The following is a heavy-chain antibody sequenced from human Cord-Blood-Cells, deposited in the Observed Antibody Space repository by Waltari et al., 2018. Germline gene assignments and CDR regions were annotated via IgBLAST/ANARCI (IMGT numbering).Heavy chain of an antibody. CDR3: ARDQRVEGYFDY. Sequence: QVQLVQSGTEAKKPGASVKVSCKSSVYTFTGYYMHWVRQAPGQGLEWMGWIIPNRGGTKCAQKLVGRVTMTRDAYISTAYMERGRLRCDDTAGYYCARDQRVEGYFDYWGQGTLVAVSA. V-gene: IGHV1-2*02. J-gene: IGHJ4*02. CDR2: IIPNRGGT. CDR1: VYTFTGYY.